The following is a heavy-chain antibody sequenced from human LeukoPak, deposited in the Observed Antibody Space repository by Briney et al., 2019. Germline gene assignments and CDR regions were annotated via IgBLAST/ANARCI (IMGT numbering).Heavy chain of an antibody. CDR2: ISASGGTT. CDR1: GFTFNNYA. Sequence: GGSLRLSCAASGFTFNNYAMSWVRQAPGKGLEWVSAISASGGTTYYADSVKGRFPISRDNSENTLFLQMNSLRAEDTAVYYCAKEPREYCSSTSCPNWFDSWGQGTLVTVSS. D-gene: IGHD2-2*01. V-gene: IGHV3-23*01. J-gene: IGHJ5*01. CDR3: AKEPREYCSSTSCPNWFDS.